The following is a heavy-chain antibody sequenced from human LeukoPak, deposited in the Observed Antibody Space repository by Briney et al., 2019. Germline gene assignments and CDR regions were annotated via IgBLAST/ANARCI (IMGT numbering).Heavy chain of an antibody. Sequence: GASVKVSCKASGYTFTNYPMHWVRQAPGQSLEWMGWINADNANTKSSQKFQGRVTFTRDTSASTAYMDLSSLISEDTAVYYCARYYDSGGLDYWGQGTLVTVSS. D-gene: IGHD3-10*01. CDR2: INADNANT. CDR3: ARYYDSGGLDY. CDR1: GYTFTNYP. J-gene: IGHJ4*02. V-gene: IGHV1-3*01.